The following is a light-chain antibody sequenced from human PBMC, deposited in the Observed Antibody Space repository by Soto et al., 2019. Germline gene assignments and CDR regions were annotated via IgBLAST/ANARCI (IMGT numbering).Light chain of an antibody. Sequence: DIVLTQSPATLSLSPGERATLSCRASQSVSRDFAWYQQKPGQAPRLLIYDASNRATGIPARFSGSGSGTDFTLTIHSLHPEYFAVYYCQHRHNFGPGTKVDFK. V-gene: IGKV3-11*01. CDR3: QHRHN. CDR1: QSVSRD. CDR2: DAS. J-gene: IGKJ3*01.